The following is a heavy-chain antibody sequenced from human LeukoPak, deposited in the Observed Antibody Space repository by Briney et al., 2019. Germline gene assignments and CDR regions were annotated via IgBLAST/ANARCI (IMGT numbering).Heavy chain of an antibody. V-gene: IGHV3-72*01. Sequence: GGALRLSCAASGFTFSDYYMDWVRQAPGKGLEWGGRIRNKANSHTTEYAASVKGRFTISRDDSKNSLYLQMNSLKTEDTAVYYCARGLGGTGARYFDYWGQGTLVTVSS. CDR2: IRNKANSHTT. CDR3: ARGLGGTGARYFDY. CDR1: GFTFSDYY. D-gene: IGHD3/OR15-3a*01. J-gene: IGHJ4*02.